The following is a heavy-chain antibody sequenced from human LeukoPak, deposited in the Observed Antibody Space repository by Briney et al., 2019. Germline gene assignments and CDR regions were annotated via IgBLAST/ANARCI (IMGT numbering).Heavy chain of an antibody. D-gene: IGHD3-9*01. CDR2: ISYDGSNK. V-gene: IGHV3-30*04. CDR3: ARVLGTPYYDILTGYYYYYGMDV. Sequence: GGSLRLSCAASGFTFSSYAMHWVRQAPGKGLEWVAVISYDGSNKYYADSMKGRFTISRDKSKITLYLQMNSLRAEDTAVYYCARVLGTPYYDILTGYYYYYGMDVWGQGTTVTVSS. J-gene: IGHJ6*02. CDR1: GFTFSSYA.